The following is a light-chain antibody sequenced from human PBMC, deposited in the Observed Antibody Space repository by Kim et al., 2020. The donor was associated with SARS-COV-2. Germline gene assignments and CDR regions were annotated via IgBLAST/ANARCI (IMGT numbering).Light chain of an antibody. Sequence: DIQMTQSPSSLSATVGDRVTITCRASQDIRNELGWYQQNPGRAPKRLIYGASSLQSGVPSRFSGSGSGTEFTLTISSLQPEDFATYFCLQHNTYPITFCQGKRLEIK. J-gene: IGKJ5*01. V-gene: IGKV1-17*01. CDR2: GAS. CDR1: QDIRNE. CDR3: LQHNTYPIT.